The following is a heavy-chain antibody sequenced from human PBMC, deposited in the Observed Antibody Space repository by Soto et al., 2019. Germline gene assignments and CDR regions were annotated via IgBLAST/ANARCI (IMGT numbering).Heavy chain of an antibody. Sequence: GASVKVSCKASGDTFNKYAFNWVRQAPGQGLEWMGGIIPIFGTPNYAQRVQGRVTITADESTSTAYMELSSLRSEDTAMYYCARTKCSGGSCYSWSLDYWGQGTPVTVSS. CDR2: IIPIFGTP. D-gene: IGHD2-15*01. CDR3: ARTKCSGGSCYSWSLDY. V-gene: IGHV1-69*13. J-gene: IGHJ4*02. CDR1: GDTFNKYA.